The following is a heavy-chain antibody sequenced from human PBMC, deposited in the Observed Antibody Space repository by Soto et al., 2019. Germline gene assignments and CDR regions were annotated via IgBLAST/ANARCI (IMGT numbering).Heavy chain of an antibody. CDR2: IYYSGST. D-gene: IGHD5-18*01. CDR3: ARRYGYSFDY. V-gene: IGHV4-59*11. J-gene: IGHJ4*02. Sequence: SETLSLTCTVSGGSIRSHYWSWIRQPPGKGLEWIGYIYYSGSTNYNPSLKSRVTISVDTSKNQFSLKLSSVTAADTAVYYCARRYGYSFDYWGQGTLVTVSS. CDR1: GGSIRSHY.